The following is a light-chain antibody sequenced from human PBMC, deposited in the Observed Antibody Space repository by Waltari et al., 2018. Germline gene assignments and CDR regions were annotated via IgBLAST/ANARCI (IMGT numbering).Light chain of an antibody. CDR1: GSNIGAGYD. V-gene: IGLV1-40*01. J-gene: IGLJ3*02. CDR3: QSYDTSLSVV. CDR2: GSI. Sequence: QSVLTQPPSVSGAPGQRVTISCTGSGSNIGAGYDVHWYHQVPRTAPKLLIYGSIRRPLGVPDRFFGSTSGTSASLTITGLQVEDEGDYYCQSYDTSLSVVFGGGTKLTVL.